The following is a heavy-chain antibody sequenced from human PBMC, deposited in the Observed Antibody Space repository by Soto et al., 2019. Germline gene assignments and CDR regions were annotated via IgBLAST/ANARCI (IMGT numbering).Heavy chain of an antibody. J-gene: IGHJ6*02. CDR1: GGTFSSYA. CDR3: ARALYNWNDYYYGMDV. D-gene: IGHD1-1*01. CDR2: SIPIFGTA. Sequence: QVQLVQSGAEVKKPGSSVKVSCKASGGTFSSYAISWVRQAPGQGLEWMGGSIPIFGTANYAQKFQGRVTITADESTSTAYMELSSLRSEDTAVYYCARALYNWNDYYYGMDVWGQGTTVTVSS. V-gene: IGHV1-69*12.